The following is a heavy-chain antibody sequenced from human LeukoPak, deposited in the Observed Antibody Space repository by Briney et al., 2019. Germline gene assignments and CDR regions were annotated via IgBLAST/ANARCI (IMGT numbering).Heavy chain of an antibody. J-gene: IGHJ4*02. CDR1: GFTFDDYA. V-gene: IGHV3-9*01. D-gene: IGHD3-10*01. CDR3: AKSLSSRGVIIPKTSRCFDY. CDR2: ISWNSGNL. Sequence: PDRSLRLSCAASGFTFDDYAMHWVRQAPGKGLEWVSGISWNSGNLGYADSVKGRFTISRDNSKNTLYLQMDTLRAEDTAVYYCAKSLSSRGVIIPKTSRCFDYWGQGTLVTVSS.